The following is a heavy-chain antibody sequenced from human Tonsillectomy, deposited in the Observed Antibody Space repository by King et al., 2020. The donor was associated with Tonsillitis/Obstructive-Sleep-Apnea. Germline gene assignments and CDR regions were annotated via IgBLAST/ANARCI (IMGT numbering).Heavy chain of an antibody. CDR2: IYYSGST. D-gene: IGHD2-2*01. CDR1: GGSISSSSYY. Sequence: QLQESGPGLVKPSETLSLTCTVSGGSISSSSYYWGWIRQPPGRGLEWIGSIYYSGSTYYNPSLKSRVTISVDTSKNQFSLKLSSVTAADTAVYYCARGVDCSSTSCQRWFWGKGTTVTVSS. J-gene: IGHJ6*04. CDR3: ARGVDCSSTSCQRWF. V-gene: IGHV4-39*01.